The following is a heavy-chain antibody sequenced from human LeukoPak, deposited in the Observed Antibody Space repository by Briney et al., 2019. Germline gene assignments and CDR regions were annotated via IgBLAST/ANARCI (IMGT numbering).Heavy chain of an antibody. J-gene: IGHJ3*02. V-gene: IGHV4-34*01. CDR3: ARARGDAFDI. Sequence: PSETLSLTCTVSGGSISSGDSYWSRIRQPPGKGLEWIGEINHSGSTNYNPSLKSRVTISVDTSKNQFSLKLSSVTAADTAVYYCARARGDAFDIWGQGTMVTVSS. CDR2: INHSGST. CDR1: GGSISSGDSY.